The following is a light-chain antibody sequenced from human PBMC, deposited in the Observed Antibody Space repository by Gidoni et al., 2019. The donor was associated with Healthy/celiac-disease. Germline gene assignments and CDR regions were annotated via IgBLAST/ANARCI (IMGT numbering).Light chain of an antibody. Sequence: GSTGQSITISCTGTSSDVGSYNLVSWYQQHPGKAPKLMIYEVSKRPSGFSNRFSGSKSGNTASLTISGLQAEAEADYYCCSYSVSSISAVFGGGTKLTVL. CDR1: SSDVGSYNL. J-gene: IGLJ2*01. V-gene: IGLV2-23*02. CDR3: CSYSVSSISAV. CDR2: EVS.